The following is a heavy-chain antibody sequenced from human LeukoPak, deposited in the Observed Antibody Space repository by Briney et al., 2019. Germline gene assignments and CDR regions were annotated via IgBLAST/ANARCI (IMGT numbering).Heavy chain of an antibody. D-gene: IGHD2-2*01. V-gene: IGHV4-4*07. J-gene: IGHJ3*02. Sequence: PSETLSLTCTVSGGSLRSYYWSWIRRPAGKGLEWIGRIYTTGSTNYNPSLESRVIMSVDTSKNQFSLKLNSVTAADTAVYYCARIPKSMPFDIWGQGTMVTVSS. CDR1: GGSLRSYY. CDR3: ARIPKSMPFDI. CDR2: IYTTGST.